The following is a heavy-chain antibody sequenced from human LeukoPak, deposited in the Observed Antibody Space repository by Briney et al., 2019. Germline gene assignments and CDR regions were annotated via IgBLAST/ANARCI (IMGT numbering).Heavy chain of an antibody. V-gene: IGHV3-30-3*01. CDR2: ISYDGSNK. D-gene: IGHD5-24*01. CDR1: GFTFSSYA. J-gene: IGHJ4*02. CDR3: ARVRGYNYILFDY. Sequence: GGSLRLSCAASGFTFSSYAMHWVRQAPGKGLEWVAVISYDGSNKYYADSVKGRFTISRDNSKNTLYLQMNSLRAEDTAVYYCARVRGYNYILFDYWGQGTLVTVSS.